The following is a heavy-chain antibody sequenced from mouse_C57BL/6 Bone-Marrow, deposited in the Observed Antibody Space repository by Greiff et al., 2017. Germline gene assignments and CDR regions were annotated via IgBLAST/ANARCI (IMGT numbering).Heavy chain of an antibody. CDR3: ARGLRPAMDY. CDR2: IYPGDGDT. Sequence: QVQLKESGPELVKPGASVKISCKASGYAFSSSWMNWVKQRPGKGLEWIGRIYPGDGDTNYNGKFKGKATLTADKSSSTAYMRLSSLTSEDSAVYVCARGLRPAMDYWGQGTSVTVAS. V-gene: IGHV1-82*01. CDR1: GYAFSSSW. D-gene: IGHD2-4*01. J-gene: IGHJ4*01.